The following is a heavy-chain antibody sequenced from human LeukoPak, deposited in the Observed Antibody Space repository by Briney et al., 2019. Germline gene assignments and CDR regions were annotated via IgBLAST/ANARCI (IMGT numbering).Heavy chain of an antibody. CDR1: GYTFTSYY. J-gene: IGHJ4*02. D-gene: IGHD6-19*01. V-gene: IGHV1-2*02. CDR3: APTVAGTGFDY. Sequence: ASVKVSCKASGYTFTSYYMHWVRQAPGQGLEWTGWINPNSGGTNYAQKFQGRVTMTRDTSISTAYMELSRLRSDDTAVYYCAPTVAGTGFDYWGQGALVTVSS. CDR2: INPNSGGT.